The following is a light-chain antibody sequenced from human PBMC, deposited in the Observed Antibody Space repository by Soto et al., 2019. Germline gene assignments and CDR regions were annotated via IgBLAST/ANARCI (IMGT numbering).Light chain of an antibody. CDR1: QGIRSA. Sequence: AIQVTQSPSSLCASVGDRVTITCRTSQGIRSALGWYQQKPGKVPKLLIYAASTLQSGVPSRFSGSGSGRDFTLTISSLQPEDFATYYCLLDYAYFWAFGQGTKVDIK. CDR3: LLDYAYFWA. CDR2: AAS. J-gene: IGKJ1*01. V-gene: IGKV1-6*01.